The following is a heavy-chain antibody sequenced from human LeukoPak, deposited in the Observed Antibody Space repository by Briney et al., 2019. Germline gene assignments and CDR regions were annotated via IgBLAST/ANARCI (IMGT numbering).Heavy chain of an antibody. J-gene: IGHJ4*02. V-gene: IGHV3-23*01. CDR2: ISGSGGST. Sequence: GGSLRLSCAASGFTFSSYAMSWVRQAPGKGLEWVSAISGSGGSTYYADSVKGRFTISRDNSKNTLYLQMNSLRAEDTAVYYCAKPQSLSGYGYGYGSLAPDYWGQGTLVTVSS. CDR3: AKPQSLSGYGYGYGSLAPDY. D-gene: IGHD5-18*01. CDR1: GFTFSSYA.